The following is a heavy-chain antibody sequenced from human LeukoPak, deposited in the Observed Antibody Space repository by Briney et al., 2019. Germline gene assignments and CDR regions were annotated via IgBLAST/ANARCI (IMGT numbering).Heavy chain of an antibody. CDR2: IFYSGST. CDR1: GGSISSYS. J-gene: IGHJ3*02. D-gene: IGHD6-13*01. CDR3: ARDRNSSSWYLDAFDI. Sequence: SETLSLTCSVSGGSISSYSWSWIRQPPGKGLEWIGYIFYSGSTNYNPSLKSRVTTSVDTAKKQFSLRLSSVTAADTAVYYCARDRNSSSWYLDAFDIWGQGTMVTVSS. V-gene: IGHV4-59*12.